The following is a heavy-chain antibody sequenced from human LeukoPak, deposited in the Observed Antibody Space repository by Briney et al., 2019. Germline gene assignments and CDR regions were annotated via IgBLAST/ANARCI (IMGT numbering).Heavy chain of an antibody. D-gene: IGHD6-19*01. V-gene: IGHV3-23*01. CDR3: AKGIYSSGWSYFDY. J-gene: IGHJ4*01. CDR2: LSGSGITT. CDR1: GFTFSNSA. Sequence: GGSLRLSCAASGFTFSNSAMSWVRQAPGKGLEWVSTLSGSGITTYYADSVKGRFTISRDNSKNTLYLQMNSLRAEDTAAYYCAKGIYSSGWSYFDYWGHGTLVTVSS.